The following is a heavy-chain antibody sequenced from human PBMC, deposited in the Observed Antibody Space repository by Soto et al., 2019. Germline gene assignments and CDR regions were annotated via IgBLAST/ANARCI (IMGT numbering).Heavy chain of an antibody. V-gene: IGHV1-69*12. D-gene: IGHD2-15*01. CDR2: IIPIFSTP. CDR1: GGTFGNSA. Sequence: QVQLVQSGAEVKKPGSSVTVSCKASGGTFGNSAISWVRQAPGQGLEWMGGIIPIFSTPDYAQKFQGRVTIPADDSTTTAYMEMTSLKSADTAVYYCARDKDRQQLGGNYYYGIDVWGQGTTVTVSS. J-gene: IGHJ6*02. CDR3: ARDKDRQQLGGNYYYGIDV.